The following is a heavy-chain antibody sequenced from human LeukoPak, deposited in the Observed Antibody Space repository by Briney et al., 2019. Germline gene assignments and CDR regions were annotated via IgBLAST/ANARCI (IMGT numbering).Heavy chain of an antibody. J-gene: IGHJ5*02. CDR2: INTNTGNP. CDR1: GYTFSNYA. Sequence: ASVKVSCKASGYTFSNYAMHWVRQAPGQGLEWMGWINTNTGNPTYAQGFTGRFVFSLDTSVSTAYLQISSLKAEDTAVYYCARDLYCSSTSCYATNWFDPWGQGTLVTVSS. D-gene: IGHD2-2*01. CDR3: ARDLYCSSTSCYATNWFDP. V-gene: IGHV7-4-1*02.